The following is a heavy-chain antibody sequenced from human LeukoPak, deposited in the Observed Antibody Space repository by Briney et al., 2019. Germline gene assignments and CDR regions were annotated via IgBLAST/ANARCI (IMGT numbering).Heavy chain of an antibody. J-gene: IGHJ6*04. V-gene: IGHV1-69*13. CDR1: GGTFSSYA. CDR2: IIPIFGTA. CDR3: ARGTPWYYGMDV. Sequence: GASVKVSCKASGGTFSSYAISWVRQAPGQGLEWVGGIIPIFGTANYAQKFQGRVTITADESTSTAYMELSSLRSEDTAVYYCARGTPWYYGMDVWGKGTTVTVSS.